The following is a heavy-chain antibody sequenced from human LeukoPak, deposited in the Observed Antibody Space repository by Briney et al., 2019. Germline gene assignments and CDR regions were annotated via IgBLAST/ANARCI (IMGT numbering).Heavy chain of an antibody. Sequence: ASVKVSCKASGYTFTTYGVSWVRQAPGQGLEWMGWISGYDGNTNYAQKLRGRVTMTTDTSTSTAYMDLRSLRADDTAVYYCARNEGSMVRGVITLGSWGQGTLVTVSS. J-gene: IGHJ4*02. CDR2: ISGYDGNT. V-gene: IGHV1-18*01. CDR3: ARNEGSMVRGVITLGS. D-gene: IGHD3-10*01. CDR1: GYTFTTYG.